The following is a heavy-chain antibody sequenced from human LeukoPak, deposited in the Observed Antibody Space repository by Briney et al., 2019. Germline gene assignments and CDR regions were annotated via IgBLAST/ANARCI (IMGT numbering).Heavy chain of an antibody. D-gene: IGHD1-26*01. CDR2: ISAYNGNT. CDR3: ARAERELLRFGAFDI. Sequence: ASVKVSCKASGYTFTSYGISWVRQAPGQGLEWMVWISAYNGNTNSAQKLQGRVTMPTDTSTSTAYMELRSLRSDDTAVYYCARAERELLRFGAFDIWGQGTMVTVSS. CDR1: GYTFTSYG. V-gene: IGHV1-18*01. J-gene: IGHJ3*02.